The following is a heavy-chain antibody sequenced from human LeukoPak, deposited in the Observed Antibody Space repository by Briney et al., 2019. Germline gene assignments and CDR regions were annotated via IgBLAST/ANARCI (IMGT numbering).Heavy chain of an antibody. CDR1: GFTFSSYA. J-gene: IGHJ4*02. CDR2: ISGSGGST. D-gene: IGHD3-16*01. Sequence: GGSLRLSCAASGFTFSSYAMSSVRQAPEKGLEWVSAISGSGGSTYYADSVKGRFTISRDNSKNTLYLQMNSLRAEDTAVYYCAKDLWSPITPTLFDYWGQGTLVTVSS. CDR3: AKDLWSPITPTLFDY. V-gene: IGHV3-23*01.